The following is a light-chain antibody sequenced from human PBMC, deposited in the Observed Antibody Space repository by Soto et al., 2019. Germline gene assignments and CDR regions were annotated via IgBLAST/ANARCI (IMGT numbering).Light chain of an antibody. CDR3: LKYNSYPWT. CDR2: AES. V-gene: IGKV1-17*01. Sequence: DIQMTQSPSSLSASVGDRVTITCRASQGIRNDLGWYQQKPGKAPKRLIYAESRLQGGVPSRVRGSGSGTEFTLTVNSLKPEDFATYYCLKYNSYPWTFGQGTKVEIK. J-gene: IGKJ1*01. CDR1: QGIRND.